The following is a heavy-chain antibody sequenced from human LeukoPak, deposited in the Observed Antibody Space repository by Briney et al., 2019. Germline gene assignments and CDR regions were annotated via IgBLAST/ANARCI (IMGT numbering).Heavy chain of an antibody. V-gene: IGHV1-2*02. CDR3: ARDYCSSTSCHQTKYYFDY. D-gene: IGHD2-2*01. Sequence: ASVKVSCKASGYTFTGYYMHWVRQAPGQGLEWMGWINPNSGGTSYAQKFQGRVTMTRDTSISTAYMELSRLRSDDTAVYYCARDYCSSTSCHQTKYYFDYWGQGTLVTVSS. J-gene: IGHJ4*02. CDR1: GYTFTGYY. CDR2: INPNSGGT.